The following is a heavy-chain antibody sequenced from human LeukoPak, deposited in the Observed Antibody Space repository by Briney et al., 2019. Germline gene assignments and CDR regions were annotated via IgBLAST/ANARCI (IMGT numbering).Heavy chain of an antibody. CDR2: INIGGTNT. Sequence: GGSLRLSCAASGFTFNDYYMSWIRQAPGKGLEWLSYINIGGTNTHYADSVKGRFTISRDNAKKSLYLEVNNLRAEDTAVYYCATDGAGFDTWGQGVLVTVSS. CDR3: ATDGAGFDT. CDR1: GFTFNDYY. J-gene: IGHJ5*02. V-gene: IGHV3-11*01.